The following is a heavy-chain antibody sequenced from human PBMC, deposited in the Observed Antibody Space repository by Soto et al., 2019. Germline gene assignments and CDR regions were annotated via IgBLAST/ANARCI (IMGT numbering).Heavy chain of an antibody. D-gene: IGHD3-16*01. V-gene: IGHV1-46*01. Sequence: QVQLVQSGAEVKKPGASVKISCEASGYSFTSQYVHWVRQAPGQGLEWMGIINPNGGSTTYAQKFRGGDPMTRAKPPTTGHRGRGTRPFRGTGPYYGAGDKGLGRGGGGTEPLDIWGQGTMVTVAS. CDR2: INPNGGST. CDR1: GYSFTSQY. CDR3: AGDKGLGRGGGGTEPLDI. J-gene: IGHJ3*02.